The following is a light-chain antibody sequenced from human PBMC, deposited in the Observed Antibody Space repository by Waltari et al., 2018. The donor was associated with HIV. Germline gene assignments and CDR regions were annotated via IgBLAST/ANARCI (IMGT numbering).Light chain of an antibody. V-gene: IGKV3-20*01. J-gene: IGKJ4*01. CDR2: GAS. Sequence: EIVLTQSPDTLSVSPGERATLSCRASQSVRSASLAWYQQKPGQAPRLLSYGASSRAPGIPDRFSGSGAVTDFILTISRLEPEDCAVYYCQQYAASPLTFGGGTKVEIK. CDR1: QSVRSAS. CDR3: QQYAASPLT.